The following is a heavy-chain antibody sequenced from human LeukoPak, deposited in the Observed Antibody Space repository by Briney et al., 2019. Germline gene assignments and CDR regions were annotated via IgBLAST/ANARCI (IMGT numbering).Heavy chain of an antibody. CDR1: GYSFTSYW. Sequence: GESLKISCKGSGYSFTSYWIGWVRQMPGKGLEWMGIIYPGDSDTRYSPSFQGQVTISADKSINTAYLQWSSLKASDTAMYYCARQGADYGDYEEYYYYYMDVWGKGTTVTVSS. CDR2: IYPGDSDT. V-gene: IGHV5-51*01. D-gene: IGHD4-17*01. CDR3: ARQGADYGDYEEYYYYYMDV. J-gene: IGHJ6*03.